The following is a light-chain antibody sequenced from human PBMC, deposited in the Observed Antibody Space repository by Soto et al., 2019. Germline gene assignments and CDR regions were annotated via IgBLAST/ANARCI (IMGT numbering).Light chain of an antibody. J-gene: IGKJ2*01. V-gene: IGKV3-15*01. CDR1: QSVGRN. Sequence: EIVMTQSPVAPSVSPGERAALSCRASQSVGRNFAWYQQRPGQAPRVLIYGTSTRATGVPARFSGSGSGTDFTLTISSLQSEDFAVYYCQQYNKWPYTFGQGTRLEIK. CDR3: QQYNKWPYT. CDR2: GTS.